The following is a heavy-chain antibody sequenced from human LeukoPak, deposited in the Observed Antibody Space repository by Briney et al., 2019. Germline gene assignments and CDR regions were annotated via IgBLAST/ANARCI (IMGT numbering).Heavy chain of an antibody. CDR3: ASIQPYSSSWYSYYGMDV. CDR2: MNPNSGNT. V-gene: IGHV1-8*01. CDR1: GYTFTSYD. Sequence: ASVKVSCKASGYTFTSYDINWVRQATGQGLEWMGWMNPNSGNTGYAQKFQGRVTMTRNTSISTAYMELSSLRSEDTAVYYCASIQPYSSSWYSYYGMDVWGQGTTVTVSS. J-gene: IGHJ6*02. D-gene: IGHD6-13*01.